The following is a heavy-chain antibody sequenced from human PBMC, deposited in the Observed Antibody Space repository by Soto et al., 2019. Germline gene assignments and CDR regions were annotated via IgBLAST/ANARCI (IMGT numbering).Heavy chain of an antibody. Sequence: QVQLVQSGTEVKKPGASVTVSCKSSGYTXXXXXXXXXXXXXGXGLEWVGWINPKTGDTKSSQKFQGRVTMSRDTSVSTAYIXXTSXXXXXXXXXXXXXXXXXXXXXXHPWGQGTRVTVSS. V-gene: IGHV1-2*02. CDR2: INPKTGDT. CDR3: XXXXXXXXXXXHP. CDR1: GYTXXXXX. J-gene: IGHJ5*02.